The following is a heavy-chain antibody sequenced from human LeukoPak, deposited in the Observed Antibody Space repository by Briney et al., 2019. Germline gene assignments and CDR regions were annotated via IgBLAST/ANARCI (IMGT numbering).Heavy chain of an antibody. CDR3: AREDTFAPFSY. D-gene: IGHD5-18*01. J-gene: IGHJ4*02. Sequence: GGSLRLSCAASGFTVSSYYMTWVRQAPGKGLEWVSVIYGGGSTYYADSVKGLFTISRDNSKNTLYLQMNSLRAEDTAVYYCAREDTFAPFSYWGQGTLVTVSS. CDR1: GFTVSSYY. V-gene: IGHV3-53*01. CDR2: IYGGGST.